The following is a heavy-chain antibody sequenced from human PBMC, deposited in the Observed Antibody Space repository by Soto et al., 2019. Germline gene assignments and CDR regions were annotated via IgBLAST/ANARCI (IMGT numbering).Heavy chain of an antibody. Sequence: ASVKVSCKTSGYTFSNYAISWVRQAPGQGLEWMGWISPYNGNANYTEKFQGRVSMTTDTSTTTAYMELTSLTSDDTAIYYCTRAISLIVAAPAYWGRGTLVTVSS. V-gene: IGHV1-18*04. CDR2: ISPYNGNA. J-gene: IGHJ4*02. D-gene: IGHD5-12*01. CDR1: GYTFSNYA. CDR3: TRAISLIVAAPAY.